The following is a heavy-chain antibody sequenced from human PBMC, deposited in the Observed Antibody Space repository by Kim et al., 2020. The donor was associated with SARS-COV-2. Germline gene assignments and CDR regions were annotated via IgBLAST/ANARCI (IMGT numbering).Heavy chain of an antibody. CDR3: AKEGIAVAGTHFDY. CDR1: GFTFSSYA. D-gene: IGHD6-19*01. CDR2: IWYDGSNK. J-gene: IGHJ4*02. Sequence: GGSLRLSCAASGFTFSSYAMHWVRQAPGKGLEWVAVIWYDGSNKYYADSVKGRFTISRDNSKNTLYLQMNSLRAEDTAVYYCAKEGIAVAGTHFDYWGQGTLVTVSS. V-gene: IGHV3-33*06.